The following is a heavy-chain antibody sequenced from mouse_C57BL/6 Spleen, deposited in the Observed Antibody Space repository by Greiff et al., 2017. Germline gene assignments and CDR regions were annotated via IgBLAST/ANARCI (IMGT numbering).Heavy chain of an antibody. CDR3: ARTEDYGNFNWYFDV. D-gene: IGHD2-1*01. CDR1: GFSLTSYA. Sequence: VQLVESGPGLVAPSQSLSITCTVSGFSLTSYAISWVRQPPGKGLEWLGVIWTGGGTNYNSALKSRLSISKDNSKSQVFLKMNSLQTDDTARYYCARTEDYGNFNWYFDVWGTGTTVTVSS. J-gene: IGHJ1*03. V-gene: IGHV2-9-1*01. CDR2: IWTGGGT.